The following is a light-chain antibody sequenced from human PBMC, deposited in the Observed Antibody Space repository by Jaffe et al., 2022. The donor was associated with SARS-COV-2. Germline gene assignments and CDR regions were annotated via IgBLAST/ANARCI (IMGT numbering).Light chain of an antibody. V-gene: IGLV2-14*01. CDR2: VVS. CDR1: SSDVGGYDY. CDR3: TSYTSSNTWV. Sequence: QSALTQPASVSGSPGQSITISCTGTSSDVGGYDYVSWYQQHPGKAPKLLIYVVSYRPSGVSNRFSGSKSGNTASLTISGLQAEDEADYYCTSYTSSNTWVFGGGTKLTVL. J-gene: IGLJ3*02.